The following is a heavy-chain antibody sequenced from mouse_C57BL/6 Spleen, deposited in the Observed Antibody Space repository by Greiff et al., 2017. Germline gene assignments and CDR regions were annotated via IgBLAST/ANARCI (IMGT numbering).Heavy chain of an antibody. Sequence: VQLQQSGAELVRPGASVKLSCTASGFNIKDDYMHWVKQRPEQGLEWIGWIDPENGDTESASKFQGKATITADTSSNTAYLQLSSLTSEDTAVYYCTTSTMVTTPVAYWGQGTLVTVSA. CDR1: GFNIKDDY. J-gene: IGHJ3*01. V-gene: IGHV14-4*01. CDR2: IDPENGDT. D-gene: IGHD2-2*01. CDR3: TTSTMVTTPVAY.